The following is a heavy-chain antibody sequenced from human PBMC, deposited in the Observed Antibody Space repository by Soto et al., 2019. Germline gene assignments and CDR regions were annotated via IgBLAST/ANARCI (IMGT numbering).Heavy chain of an antibody. Sequence: SETLSLTCAVHGGSFSGYYWSWILQPPGKGLEWIGEINDSGGTNYNPSLTSRVTISVDTSKNQFSLNLSSMTAADTAVYFCARADIVVVPAARLFDYWGQGILVTVSS. J-gene: IGHJ4*02. V-gene: IGHV4-34*01. CDR3: ARADIVVVPAARLFDY. D-gene: IGHD2-2*01. CDR2: INDSGGT. CDR1: GGSFSGYY.